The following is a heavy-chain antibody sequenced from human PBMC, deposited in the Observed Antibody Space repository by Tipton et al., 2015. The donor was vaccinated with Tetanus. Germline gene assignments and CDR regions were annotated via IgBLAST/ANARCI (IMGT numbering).Heavy chain of an antibody. Sequence: SLRLSCAASGFTFSSYAMHWVRQAPGKGLEWVAVISYDGSKKYYADSVKGRFTISRDNSKNTLYLQMHSLRAEDTAVYYCARDRGKQQAGGVVVWGQGAAVTVSS. CDR3: ARDRGKQQAGGVVV. J-gene: IGHJ6*02. CDR2: ISYDGSKK. CDR1: GFTFSSYA. V-gene: IGHV3-30-3*01. D-gene: IGHD6-13*01.